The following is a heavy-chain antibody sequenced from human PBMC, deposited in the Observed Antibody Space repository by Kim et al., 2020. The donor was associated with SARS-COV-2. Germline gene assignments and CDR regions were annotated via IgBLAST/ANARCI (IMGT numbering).Heavy chain of an antibody. CDR1: GGSISSSSYY. CDR3: ASHTWEDSPWYFDL. J-gene: IGHJ2*01. D-gene: IGHD1-26*01. CDR2: IYYSGST. Sequence: SETLSLTCTVSGGSISSSSYYWGWIRQPPGKGLEWIGSIYYSGSTYYNPSLKSRVTISVDTSKNQFSLKLSSVTAADTAVYYCASHTWEDSPWYFDLWGRGTLVTLSP. V-gene: IGHV4-39*01.